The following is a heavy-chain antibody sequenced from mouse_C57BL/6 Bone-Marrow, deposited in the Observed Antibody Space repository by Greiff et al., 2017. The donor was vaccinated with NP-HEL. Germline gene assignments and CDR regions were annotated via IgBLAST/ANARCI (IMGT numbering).Heavy chain of an antibody. J-gene: IGHJ2*01. CDR2: INPGSGGT. CDR1: GYAFTNYL. V-gene: IGHV1-54*01. CDR3: ARRTAQATH. Sequence: LVESGAELVRPGTSVKVSCKASGYAFTNYLIEWVKQRPGQGLEWIGVINPGSGGTNYNEKFKGKATLTADKSSSTAYMLLSSLTSEDSAVYFCARRTAQATHWGQGTTLTVSS. D-gene: IGHD3-2*02.